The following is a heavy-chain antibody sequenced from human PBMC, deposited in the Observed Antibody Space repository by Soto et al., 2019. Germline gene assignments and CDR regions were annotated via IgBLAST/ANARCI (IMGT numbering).Heavy chain of an antibody. V-gene: IGHV3-30-3*01. CDR1: GFTFSSYA. CDR2: ISYDGSNK. Sequence: GGSLRLSCAASGFTFSSYAMHWVRQAPGKGLEWVAVISYDGSNKYYADSVKGRFTISRDNSKNTLYLQMNSLRAEDTAVYYCARGGAYYYDSSGYYPDFDYWGQGTLVTVSS. CDR3: ARGGAYYYDSSGYYPDFDY. D-gene: IGHD3-22*01. J-gene: IGHJ4*02.